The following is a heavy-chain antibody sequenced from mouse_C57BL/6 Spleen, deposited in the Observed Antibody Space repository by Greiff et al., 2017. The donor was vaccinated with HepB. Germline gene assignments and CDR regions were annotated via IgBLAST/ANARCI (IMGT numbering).Heavy chain of an antibody. CDR3: ARGDGSSPYWYFDV. Sequence: QVQLQQPGAELVRPGSSVKLSCKASGYTFTSYWMHWVKQRPIQGLEWIGNIDPSDSETHYNQKFKDKATLTVDKSSTTAYMQLSSLTSEDSAVYYWARGDGSSPYWYFDVWGTGTTVTVSS. J-gene: IGHJ1*03. CDR1: GYTFTSYW. V-gene: IGHV1-52*01. D-gene: IGHD1-1*01. CDR2: IDPSDSET.